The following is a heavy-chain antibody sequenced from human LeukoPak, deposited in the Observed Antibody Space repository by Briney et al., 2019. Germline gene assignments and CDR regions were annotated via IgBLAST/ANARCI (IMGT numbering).Heavy chain of an antibody. CDR2: ISSSSSYI. D-gene: IGHD3-9*01. J-gene: IGHJ4*02. V-gene: IGHV3-21*01. CDR3: ARDGDVGDHFDWLLRWVQRQDYFDY. CDR1: GFTFSSYS. Sequence: PGGSLRLSCAASGFTFSSYSMNWDRQAPGKGLEWVSSISSSSSYIYYADSVKGRFTISRDNAKNSLYLQMNSLRAEDTAVYYCARDGDVGDHFDWLLRWVQRQDYFDYWGQGTLVTVSS.